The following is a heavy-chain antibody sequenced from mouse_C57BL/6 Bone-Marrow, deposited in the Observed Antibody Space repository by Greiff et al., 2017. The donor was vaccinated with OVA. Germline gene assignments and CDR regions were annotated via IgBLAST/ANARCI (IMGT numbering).Heavy chain of an antibody. Sequence: VQLQESGAELARPGASVKMSCKASGYTFTSYTMHWVKQRPGQGLEWIGYINPSSGYTKYNQKFKDKATLTADKSSSTAYMQLSSLTSEDSAVYYCARGRELGQWYFDVWGTGTTVTVSS. D-gene: IGHD4-1*01. CDR3: ARGRELGQWYFDV. J-gene: IGHJ1*03. CDR2: INPSSGYT. V-gene: IGHV1-4*01. CDR1: GYTFTSYT.